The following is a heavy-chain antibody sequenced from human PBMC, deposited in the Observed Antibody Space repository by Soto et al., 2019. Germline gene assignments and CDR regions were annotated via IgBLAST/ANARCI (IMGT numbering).Heavy chain of an antibody. V-gene: IGHV3-30*18. Sequence: GGSLRLSCAASGFTFSSYGMHWVRQAPGKGLEWVAVISYDGSNKYYADSVKGRFTISRDNSKNTLYLQMNSLRAEDTAVYYCAKADCSSTSCYVGGLDYYYYMDVWGKGTTVTVSS. CDR2: ISYDGSNK. CDR1: GFTFSSYG. D-gene: IGHD2-2*01. J-gene: IGHJ6*03. CDR3: AKADCSSTSCYVGGLDYYYYMDV.